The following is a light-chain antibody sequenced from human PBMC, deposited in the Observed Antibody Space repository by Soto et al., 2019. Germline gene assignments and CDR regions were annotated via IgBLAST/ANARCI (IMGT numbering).Light chain of an antibody. CDR1: HDVSRN. CDR2: DAS. CDR3: QPYNSMLS. J-gene: IGKJ4*01. Sequence: DIQMTQSPSSLSASVGDRVTIACPSSHDVSRNLNWFQQKPGEAPKLLIYDASNLERGVPSRLSASASGTDFTFTISSLQPEDVATYYCQPYNSMLSFGGGT. V-gene: IGKV1-33*01.